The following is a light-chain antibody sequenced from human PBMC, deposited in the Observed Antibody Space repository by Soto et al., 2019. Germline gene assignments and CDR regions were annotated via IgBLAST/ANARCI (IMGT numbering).Light chain of an antibody. CDR2: NNN. CDR1: SSNIGSNA. V-gene: IGLV1-44*01. Sequence: QSVLTQPPSASGTPGQRVTISYSGSSSNIGSNAVNWYQHLPGAAPKLLIYNNNQRPSGVPDRLSGSKSDTSASLAISGLQSEDEADYYCAAWDDSLNGPVFGGGTKLTVL. J-gene: IGLJ2*01. CDR3: AAWDDSLNGPV.